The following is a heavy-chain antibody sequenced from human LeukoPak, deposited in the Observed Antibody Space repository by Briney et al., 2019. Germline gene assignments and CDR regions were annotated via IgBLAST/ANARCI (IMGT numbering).Heavy chain of an antibody. CDR3: ARGRVGALLHALDI. CDR1: GFTFGSYA. Sequence: GGSLRLSCAGSGFTFGSYAINWVRQAPGKGLEWVSAIRTSSSATYYAGSVKGRFATSRDDSRSTVFLQMNSLRAEDTAVYYCARGRVGALLHALDIWGQGTLVAVSS. V-gene: IGHV3-23*01. J-gene: IGHJ3*02. D-gene: IGHD1-26*01. CDR2: IRTSSSAT.